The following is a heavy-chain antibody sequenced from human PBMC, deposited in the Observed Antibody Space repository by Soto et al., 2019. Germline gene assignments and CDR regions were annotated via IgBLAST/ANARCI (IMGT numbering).Heavy chain of an antibody. CDR1: GYTFTSNS. CDR3: ARGRWDYSLDYYYYYVDV. Sequence: EASVKVSCKASGYTFTSNSMHWVRQAPGQRLEWMGWMNPNSGNTNYAQKFQGRVTMTRNTSISTAYMELSSLRSEDTAVYYCARGRWDYSLDYYYYYVDVWGKGTTVTVSS. D-gene: IGHD4-4*01. V-gene: IGHV1-8*02. J-gene: IGHJ6*03. CDR2: MNPNSGNT.